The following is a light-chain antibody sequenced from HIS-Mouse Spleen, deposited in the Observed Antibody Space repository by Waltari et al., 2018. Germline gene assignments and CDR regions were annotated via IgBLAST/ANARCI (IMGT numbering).Light chain of an antibody. CDR2: DVS. Sequence: QSALTQPRSVSGSPGQSVTISCTGTSSDVGGYNYVSWYQQHPGKAPKLRIYDVSKRPSGVPVRFAGSKSGNTASRTISGLQAEDEADYYCCSYAGSYTFEVVFGGGTKLTVL. J-gene: IGLJ2*01. CDR3: CSYAGSYTFEVV. V-gene: IGLV2-11*01. CDR1: SSDVGGYNY.